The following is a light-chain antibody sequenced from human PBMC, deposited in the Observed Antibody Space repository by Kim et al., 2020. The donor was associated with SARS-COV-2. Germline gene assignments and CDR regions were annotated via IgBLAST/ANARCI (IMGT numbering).Light chain of an antibody. CDR3: QSWDSSTVVV. CDR2: QDT. Sequence: VSPGQTGSITCSGDKLGDKYACWYQQKPGQSPVLVLYQDTKRPSGIPERFSGSNSGNTATLTISGTQAMDEADYYCQSWDSSTVVVFGGGTQLTVL. CDR1: KLGDKY. V-gene: IGLV3-1*01. J-gene: IGLJ2*01.